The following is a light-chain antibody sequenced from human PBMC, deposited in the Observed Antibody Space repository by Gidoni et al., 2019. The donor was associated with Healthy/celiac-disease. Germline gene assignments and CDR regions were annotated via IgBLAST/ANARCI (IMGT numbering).Light chain of an antibody. CDR1: NIGSKS. V-gene: IGLV3-21*04. Sequence: SYVLTQPPSVSVAPGKPARITVGGNNIGSKSVHWYQQKPGQAPVLVIYDDSDRPSGIPERFSGSNSGNTATLTISRVEAGDEADYYCQVWDSSSDHHVVFGGGTKLTVL. CDR3: QVWDSSSDHHVV. J-gene: IGLJ2*01. CDR2: DDS.